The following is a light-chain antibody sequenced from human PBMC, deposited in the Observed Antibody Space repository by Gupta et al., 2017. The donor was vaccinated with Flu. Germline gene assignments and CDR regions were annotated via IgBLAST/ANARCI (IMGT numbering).Light chain of an antibody. J-gene: IGKJ3*01. V-gene: IGKV3-11*01. CDR2: DAS. CDR3: QQRSNWPPLT. CDR1: QSVSRH. Sequence: EIVLTQFPATLSLSPGERATLSCRASQSVSRHLAWYQQKSGQAPRLLIYDASNRATGIPARFSGSGSGTDFTLTISSLEPEDFAVYYCQQRSNWPPLTFGPGTKVDIK.